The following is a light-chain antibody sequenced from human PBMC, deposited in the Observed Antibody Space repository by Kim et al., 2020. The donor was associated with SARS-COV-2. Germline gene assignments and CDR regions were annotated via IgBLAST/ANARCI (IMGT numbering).Light chain of an antibody. J-gene: IGKJ2*01. V-gene: IGKV3-20*01. CDR3: HQYRTSSPYT. Sequence: IVLTQSPGPLSLSPGATATLSCRASPAIGNGFLACYQQRAGQAPRRLISGASNSATGVPDRFSGSGSGTDFSLSISRLEPEDFATYYCHQYRTSSPYTFGQGTRLEI. CDR2: GAS. CDR1: PAIGNGF.